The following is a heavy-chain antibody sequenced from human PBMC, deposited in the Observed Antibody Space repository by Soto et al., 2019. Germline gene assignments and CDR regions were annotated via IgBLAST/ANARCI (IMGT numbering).Heavy chain of an antibody. CDR1: GGSFSGFF. J-gene: IGHJ4*02. Sequence: PSETLSLTCTVYGGSFSGFFWTWIRQPPGKGLEWIGEINHSGSTNYNPSLKSRVTISADTSESQFSLRLTSVTAADTAVYYCVRGQWLPRGEYWGQGTLVTVSS. D-gene: IGHD6-19*01. CDR3: VRGQWLPRGEY. V-gene: IGHV4-34*01. CDR2: INHSGST.